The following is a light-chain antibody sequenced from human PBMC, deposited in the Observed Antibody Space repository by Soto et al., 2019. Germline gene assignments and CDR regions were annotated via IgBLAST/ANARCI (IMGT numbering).Light chain of an antibody. V-gene: IGLV2-14*01. J-gene: IGLJ1*01. CDR3: NSYRTVSTYV. Sequence: QSALTQAASVSGSPGQSITIACTGTSSDIGGYNFVSWYQQHPGKAPKLLIYDVGNRPSGVSNRFSGSKSGNTASLTISGLQAEDEAHYYCNSYRTVSTYVFGTGTKLTVL. CDR1: SSDIGGYNF. CDR2: DVG.